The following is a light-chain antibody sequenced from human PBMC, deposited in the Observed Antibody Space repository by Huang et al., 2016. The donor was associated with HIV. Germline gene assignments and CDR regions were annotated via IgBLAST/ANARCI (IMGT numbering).Light chain of an antibody. CDR2: HAF. J-gene: IGKJ3*01. CDR1: QSISRS. Sequence: EIVMTQSPATLSVSPGERATLSCRASQSISRSLAWYQQKPGQAPRLLIYHAFNRATGITPRFNGSASGTEFTLTISSLQSEDFAVYYCHQYNTWPSTFGPGTTVDI. CDR3: HQYNTWPST. V-gene: IGKV3-15*01.